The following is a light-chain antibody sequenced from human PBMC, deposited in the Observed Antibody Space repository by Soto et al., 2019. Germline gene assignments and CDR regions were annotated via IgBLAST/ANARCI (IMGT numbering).Light chain of an antibody. Sequence: EIVMTQSPATLSVSPGERATLSCRASQSVSSNLAWYQQRPAQAPRLLLYGASTRATGIPATFSGSGCGTEFTLTISSLQSEDFAVYYGQQYNNWPPITFGQGTRLEIK. J-gene: IGKJ5*01. CDR3: QQYNNWPPIT. CDR1: QSVSSN. V-gene: IGKV3-15*01. CDR2: GAS.